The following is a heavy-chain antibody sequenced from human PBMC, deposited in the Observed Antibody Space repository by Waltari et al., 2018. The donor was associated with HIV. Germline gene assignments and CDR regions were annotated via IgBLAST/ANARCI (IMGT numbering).Heavy chain of an antibody. Sequence: EVQLVESGGKLVQPGGFLRLSCFASGITVRVFTMNWVRPGPGKGLEWVADISATGTTIFYANSVKGRFTVSRDNVENSLYLDMSSLRAEDTGDYYCARCETVVTPFINKYLGLDVWGPGTTVTVSS. D-gene: IGHD2-15*01. CDR2: ISATGTTI. CDR3: ARCETVVTPFINKYLGLDV. V-gene: IGHV3-48*01. J-gene: IGHJ6*02. CDR1: GITVRVFT.